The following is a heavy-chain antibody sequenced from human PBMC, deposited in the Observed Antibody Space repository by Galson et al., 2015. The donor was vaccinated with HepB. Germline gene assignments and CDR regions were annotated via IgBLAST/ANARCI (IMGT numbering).Heavy chain of an antibody. CDR3: AKDRDSPIAVAGTYTPFDS. Sequence: SLRLSCAASGFTFTNYAMSWVRQAPGKGLERVSTISASGITTYYADSMKGHFAISRDNSKNTLYLLMHTLRAEDTALYYCAKDRDSPIAVAGTYTPFDSWGRGTLLTVSS. D-gene: IGHD6-19*01. CDR1: GFTFTNYA. J-gene: IGHJ4*02. V-gene: IGHV3-23*01. CDR2: ISASGITT.